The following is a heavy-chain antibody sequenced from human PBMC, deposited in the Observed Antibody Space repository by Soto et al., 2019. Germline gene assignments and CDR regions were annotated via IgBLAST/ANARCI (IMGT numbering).Heavy chain of an antibody. V-gene: IGHV3-9*01. CDR2: ISWNSGSI. CDR1: GFTFDDYA. D-gene: IGHD6-13*01. J-gene: IGHJ6*02. Sequence: GGSLRLSCAASGFTFDDYAMHWARQAPGKGLEWVSGISWNSGSIGYADSVKGRFTISRDNAKNSLYLQMNSLRAEDTALYYCAKDKAAAGEDGMDVWGQGTTVTVSS. CDR3: AKDKAAAGEDGMDV.